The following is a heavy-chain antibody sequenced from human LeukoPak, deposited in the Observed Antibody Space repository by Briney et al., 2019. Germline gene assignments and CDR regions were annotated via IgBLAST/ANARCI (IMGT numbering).Heavy chain of an antibody. CDR3: THSDQLIYGEVYMDV. Sequence: TLSLTCNVSGYSISSVYYWGWIRRPPGKALEWLALIYWNDDKRYSPSLKSRLTITRGTSKNQVVLTMTNMDPVDTATYYCTHSDQLIYGEVYMDVWGKGTTVTVSS. CDR1: GYSISSVYYW. D-gene: IGHD2-2*02. V-gene: IGHV2-5*01. J-gene: IGHJ6*03. CDR2: IYWNDDK.